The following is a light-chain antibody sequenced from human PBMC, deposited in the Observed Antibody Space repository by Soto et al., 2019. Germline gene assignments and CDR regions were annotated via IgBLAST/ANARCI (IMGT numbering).Light chain of an antibody. Sequence: EMALTQAPDTLSLSRRERATLSCSASHSVSSYLAWYQQKPGQAPRLLIYGASTRATGMPARFSGSGSGTEFTLPISSLQSEDFAVYYCQQYNNWPPVTFGGGTKVDI. CDR2: GAS. J-gene: IGKJ4*01. V-gene: IGKV3-15*01. CDR3: QQYNNWPPVT. CDR1: HSVSSY.